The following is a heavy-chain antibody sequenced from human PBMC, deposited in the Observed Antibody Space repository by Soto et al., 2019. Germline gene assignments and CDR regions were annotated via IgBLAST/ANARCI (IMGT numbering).Heavy chain of an antibody. CDR3: ARDCSGGSCFDP. D-gene: IGHD2-15*01. J-gene: IGHJ5*02. V-gene: IGHV1-69*13. CDR2: IIPIFGTA. CDR1: GGTFSSYA. Sequence: GASVKVSCKASGGTFSSYAISWVRQAPGQGLEWMGGIIPIFGTANYAQKFQGRVTITADESTSTAYMELSSLRSEDTAVYYCARDCSGGSCFDPWGQGTLVTVSS.